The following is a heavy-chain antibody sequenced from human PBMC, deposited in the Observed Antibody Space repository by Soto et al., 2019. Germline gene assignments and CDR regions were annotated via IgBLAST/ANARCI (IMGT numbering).Heavy chain of an antibody. Sequence: SETLSLTCTVSGGSISSYYWSWIRQPPGKGLEWIGYIYYSGSTNYNPSLKSRVTISVDTSKNQFSLKLSSVTAADTAVYYCARRYGDAFDIWGQGTMVT. CDR2: IYYSGST. CDR1: GGSISSYY. V-gene: IGHV4-59*08. D-gene: IGHD4-17*01. CDR3: ARRYGDAFDI. J-gene: IGHJ3*02.